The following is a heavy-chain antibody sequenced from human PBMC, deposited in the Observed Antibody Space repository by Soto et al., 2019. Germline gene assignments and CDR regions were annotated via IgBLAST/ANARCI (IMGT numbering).Heavy chain of an antibody. CDR1: GGSFSGCY. D-gene: IGHD6-6*01. J-gene: IGHJ5*02. Sequence: LSLTCAVYGGSFSGCYWSWIRQPPGKGLEWIGEINHSGSTNYNPSLKSRVTISVDTSKNQFSLKLSSVTAADTAVYYCARGSGSSFKSAPWGQGTLVTVSS. CDR2: INHSGST. CDR3: ARGSGSSFKSAP. V-gene: IGHV4-34*01.